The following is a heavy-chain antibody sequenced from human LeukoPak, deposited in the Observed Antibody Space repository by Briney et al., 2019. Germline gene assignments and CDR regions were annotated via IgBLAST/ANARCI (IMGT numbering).Heavy chain of an antibody. V-gene: IGHV3-74*01. CDR3: ARGQGIYYGSQRAEYFQH. Sequence: GRSLRLSCALSGFTFSSYWMRWVRQAPGKGMVWVSRINSDGSSTGYADSVKGRFTISRDNAKNTLYLQMNSLRAEDTAVYYCARGQGIYYGSQRAEYFQHWGQGTLVTVSS. D-gene: IGHD3-10*01. CDR1: GFTFSSYW. J-gene: IGHJ1*01. CDR2: INSDGSST.